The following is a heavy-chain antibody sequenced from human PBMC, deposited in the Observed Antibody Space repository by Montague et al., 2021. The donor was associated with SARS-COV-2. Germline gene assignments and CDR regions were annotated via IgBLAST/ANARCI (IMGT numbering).Heavy chain of an antibody. CDR3: ARWDPQTLTVISLRGKSANDY. D-gene: IGHD4-11*01. Sequence: SETLSLTCAVYGESFSGFFWSWIRQPPGKGLEWIAEINDRGVTNYNYNPSLGSRVTISADTSKNQFSLKLRSVTAADTAVYSCARWDPQTLTVISLRGKSANDYWGQGTLVTVSS. V-gene: IGHV4-34*01. J-gene: IGHJ4*02. CDR2: INDRGVTNY. CDR1: GESFSGFF.